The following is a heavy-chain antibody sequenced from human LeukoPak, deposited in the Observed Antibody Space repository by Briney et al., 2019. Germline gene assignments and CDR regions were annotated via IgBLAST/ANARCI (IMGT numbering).Heavy chain of an antibody. J-gene: IGHJ4*02. Sequence: SETLSLTCTVSGDSISSSYWSWIRQPPGKGLEWIGYVYYTGSSYYNPSLKSRATTSIDTSKNQFSLKLSSVTAADTAVYHCAREAMYSYGNNFDYWGQGTLVTVSS. D-gene: IGHD5-18*01. CDR1: GDSISSSY. V-gene: IGHV4-59*01. CDR3: AREAMYSYGNNFDY. CDR2: VYYTGSS.